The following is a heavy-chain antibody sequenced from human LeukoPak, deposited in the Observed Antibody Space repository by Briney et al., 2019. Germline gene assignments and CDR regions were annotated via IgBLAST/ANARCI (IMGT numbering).Heavy chain of an antibody. CDR2: ISYDGNNK. J-gene: IGHJ6*02. CDR1: GFTFSTYA. V-gene: IGHV3-30-3*01. D-gene: IGHD2-21*02. Sequence: GRSLRLSCAASGFTFSTYAIHWVRQAPGKGLEWVAVISYDGNNKYYADSVKGRFTISRDNSKNTLYLQMNSLRVEDTAVYYCAKDLIPYCGGDCQIQNYYYYGLDVWGQGTTVTVSS. CDR3: AKDLIPYCGGDCQIQNYYYYGLDV.